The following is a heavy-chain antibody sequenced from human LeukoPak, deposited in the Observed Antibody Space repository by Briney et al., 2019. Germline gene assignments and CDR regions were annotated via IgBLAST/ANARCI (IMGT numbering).Heavy chain of an antibody. J-gene: IGHJ6*03. CDR2: ISSSGGST. V-gene: IGHV3-23*01. Sequence: GGSLRLSCAASGFTFSSYAMSWVRQAPGEGLEWVSAISSSGGSTYYADSVKGRFTISRDNSKNTLYLQMNSLRAEDTAVYYCARHKKRITMIVAYYYYYMDVWGKGTTVTVSS. D-gene: IGHD3-22*01. CDR1: GFTFSSYA. CDR3: ARHKKRITMIVAYYYYYMDV.